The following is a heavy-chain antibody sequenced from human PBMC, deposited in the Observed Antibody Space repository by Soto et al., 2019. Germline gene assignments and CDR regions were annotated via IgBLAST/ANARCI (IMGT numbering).Heavy chain of an antibody. D-gene: IGHD4-17*01. CDR1: GYTFTSCV. V-gene: IGHV1-18*01. J-gene: IGHJ6*02. Sequence: AAVKVSCKASGYTFTSCVISWVRQAPGQGLEWMGWISAYNGNTNYAQKLQGTVTITTDTSTSTAYIELSSLRSDDTAVYYCGGGIRSARDYYGMDVWGQRTPVTVSS. CDR2: ISAYNGNT. CDR3: GGGIRSARDYYGMDV.